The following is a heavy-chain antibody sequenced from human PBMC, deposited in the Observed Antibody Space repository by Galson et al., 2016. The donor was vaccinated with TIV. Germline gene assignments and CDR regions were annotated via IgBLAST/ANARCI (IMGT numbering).Heavy chain of an antibody. D-gene: IGHD5-18*01. Sequence: SVKVSCKASGYTFTDYAISWVRQAPGQGLEWMGWINTYNGDTNFAQKFQGRVTMTTETSTSTVYMDLRNLRSDDTAVYYCASSGYIHCLVGFPSSFSYLDIWGRGTLVTVSS. V-gene: IGHV1-18*01. CDR1: GYTFTDYA. J-gene: IGHJ2*01. CDR2: INTYNGDT. CDR3: ASSGYIHCLVGFPSSFSYLDI.